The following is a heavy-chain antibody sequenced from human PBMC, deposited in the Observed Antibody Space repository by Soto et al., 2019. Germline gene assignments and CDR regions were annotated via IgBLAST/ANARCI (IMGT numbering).Heavy chain of an antibody. Sequence: ASVKVSCKASGGTFSSYALSWVRQAPGHGLEWMGGIIPIFGTANYAQNFQGRVTITAEESTSTVYLEFSSLRSEDXAVYYYARGEHSGYYSAPEYLDQATLLNVSS. CDR1: GGTFSSYA. CDR2: IIPIFGTA. D-gene: IGHD3-22*01. J-gene: IGHJ4*02. CDR3: ARGEHSGYYSAPEY. V-gene: IGHV1-69*13.